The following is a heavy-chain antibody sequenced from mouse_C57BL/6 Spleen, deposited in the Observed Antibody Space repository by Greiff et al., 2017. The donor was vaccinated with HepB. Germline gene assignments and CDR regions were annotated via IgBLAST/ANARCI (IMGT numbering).Heavy chain of an antibody. CDR1: GYTFTSYW. D-gene: IGHD4-1*01. CDR2: IYPGNSDT. V-gene: IGHV1-5*01. CDR3: TRSFSWDEAY. J-gene: IGHJ3*01. Sequence: VQLKESGTVLARPGASVKMSCKTSGYTFTSYWMHWVKQRPGQGLEWIGAIYPGNSDTSYNQKFKGKAKLTAVTSASTAYMELSSLTNEDSAVYYCTRSFSWDEAYWGQGTLVTVSA.